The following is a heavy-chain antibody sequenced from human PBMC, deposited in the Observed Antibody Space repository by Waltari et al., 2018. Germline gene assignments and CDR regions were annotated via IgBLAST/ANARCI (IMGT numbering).Heavy chain of an antibody. Sequence: EVQLVESGGGLVQPGRSLRLSCAASGFTYDDYVLHWVRQAPGKGLELVSGGSWNSGSIGYADSVKGRFTISRDNAKNSLYLQMNSLRAEDTALDYCAKGAGFGGSGSSIDYWGQGTLVTVSS. CDR1: GFTYDDYV. D-gene: IGHD3-10*01. CDR2: GSWNSGSI. CDR3: AKGAGFGGSGSSIDY. J-gene: IGHJ4*02. V-gene: IGHV3-9*01.